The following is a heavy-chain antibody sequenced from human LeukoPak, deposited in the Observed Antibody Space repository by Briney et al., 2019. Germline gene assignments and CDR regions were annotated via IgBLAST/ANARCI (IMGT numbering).Heavy chain of an antibody. CDR3: AKARYCSGDSCYAANY. D-gene: IGHD2-15*01. CDR2: ISGSGGNT. J-gene: IGHJ4*02. CDR1: GFTFSSYV. Sequence: GGSLRLSCAASGFTFSSYVMSWVRQAPGKGLEWVSDISGSGGNTYYADSVKGRFTISRDNSKNTLNLQMNSLRVGDTAIYYCAKARYCSGDSCYAANYWGRGTLVTVSS. V-gene: IGHV3-23*01.